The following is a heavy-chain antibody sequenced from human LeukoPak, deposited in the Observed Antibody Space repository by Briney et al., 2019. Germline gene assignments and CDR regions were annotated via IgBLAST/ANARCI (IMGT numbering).Heavy chain of an antibody. V-gene: IGHV3-21*01. Sequence: PGGSLRLSCAASGFTFSSYSMNWVRQAPGKGLEWVSSISSSSYIYYADSVKGRFTISRDNAKNSLYLQMNSLRAEDTAVYYCARVPAAMGGYDYWGQGTLVTVSS. J-gene: IGHJ4*02. D-gene: IGHD2-2*01. CDR1: GFTFSSYS. CDR3: ARVPAAMGGYDY. CDR2: ISSSSYI.